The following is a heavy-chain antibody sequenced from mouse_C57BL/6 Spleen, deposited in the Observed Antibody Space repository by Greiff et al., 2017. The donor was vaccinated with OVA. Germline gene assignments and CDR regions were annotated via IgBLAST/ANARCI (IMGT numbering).Heavy chain of an antibody. Sequence: SVAELVRPGASVKLSCTASGFTFTNTYMHWVKQRPEQGLEWIGRIDPANGNTNYAPKFQGKATLTADTSSNTAYLQLSSLTSEDTAIYYCAFITTVGAYWGQGTLVTVSA. CDR2: IDPANGNT. D-gene: IGHD1-1*01. V-gene: IGHV14-3*01. CDR3: AFITTVGAY. J-gene: IGHJ3*01. CDR1: GFTFTNTY.